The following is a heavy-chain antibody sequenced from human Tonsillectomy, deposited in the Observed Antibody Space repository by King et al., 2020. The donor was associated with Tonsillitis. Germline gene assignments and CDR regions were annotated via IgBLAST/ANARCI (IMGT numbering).Heavy chain of an antibody. Sequence: TLKESGPTLVKPTQTLTLTCTFSGFSLNTSEVSVGWIRQPPGKALECLALIYGNDDKRHSPSVKNRVTITKDTSKNHVVLAMTNMDPVDAGTYYCAHSGVPAACGDAFDIWGPGTMVTVP. CDR1: GFSLNTSEVS. D-gene: IGHD6-13*01. V-gene: IGHV2-5*01. CDR3: AHSGVPAACGDAFDI. CDR2: IYGNDDK. J-gene: IGHJ3*02.